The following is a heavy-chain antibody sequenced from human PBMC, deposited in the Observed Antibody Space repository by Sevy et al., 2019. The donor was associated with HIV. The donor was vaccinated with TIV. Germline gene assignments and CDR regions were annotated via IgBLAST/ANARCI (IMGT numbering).Heavy chain of an antibody. CDR3: ARAPRCGGDYVWGSYRPTWYFDL. CDR1: GGSISSGGYS. Sequence: SETLSLTCAVSGGSISSGGYSWSWIRQPPGKGLEWIGYIYHSGSTYYNPSLKSRVTISVDRSKNQFSLKLSSVTAADRAVYYCARAPRCGGDYVWGSYRPTWYFDLWGRGTLVTVSS. J-gene: IGHJ2*01. V-gene: IGHV4-30-2*01. D-gene: IGHD3-16*02. CDR2: IYHSGST.